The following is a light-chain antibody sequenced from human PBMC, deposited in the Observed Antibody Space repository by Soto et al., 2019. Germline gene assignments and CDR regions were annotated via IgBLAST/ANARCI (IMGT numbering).Light chain of an antibody. Sequence: DIQVTQSPSYLSTSVGDRFTITCRASQRINSYLTWYRQKPGKAPELLIYSASTLQSGVPSRFSGSGSGAEFTLTISSLQPDDFATYYCQQYKNYPWTFGQGTKVDIK. CDR1: QRINSY. CDR2: SAS. J-gene: IGKJ1*01. CDR3: QQYKNYPWT. V-gene: IGKV1-9*01.